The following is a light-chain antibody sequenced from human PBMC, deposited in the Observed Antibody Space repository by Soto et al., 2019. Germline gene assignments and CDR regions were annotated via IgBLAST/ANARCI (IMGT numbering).Light chain of an antibody. J-gene: IGLJ2*01. CDR2: SNN. Sequence: QSVLTQPPSASGTPGQRVTISCSGSSSNIGSNYIYWYQQLPGTAPKVLIYSNNQRPSGVPDRFSGSKSGTSASLAISGLRSEDEADYYCAAWDDSLSGPVFGGGTKLTVL. V-gene: IGLV1-47*01. CDR3: AAWDDSLSGPV. CDR1: SSNIGSNY.